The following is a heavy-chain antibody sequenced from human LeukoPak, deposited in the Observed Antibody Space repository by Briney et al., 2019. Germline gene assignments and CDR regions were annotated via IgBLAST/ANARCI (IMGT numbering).Heavy chain of an antibody. J-gene: IGHJ4*02. CDR1: GYTFTSYG. D-gene: IGHD6-6*01. V-gene: IGHV1-18*01. CDR3: ARGGQLVLTPYDY. Sequence: ASVKVSCKASGYTFTSYGISWVRQAPGQGLEWMGWISAYNGNTNYAQKFQGRVTMTRDMSTSTVYMELSSLRSEDTAVYYCARGGQLVLTPYDYWGQGTLVTVSS. CDR2: ISAYNGNT.